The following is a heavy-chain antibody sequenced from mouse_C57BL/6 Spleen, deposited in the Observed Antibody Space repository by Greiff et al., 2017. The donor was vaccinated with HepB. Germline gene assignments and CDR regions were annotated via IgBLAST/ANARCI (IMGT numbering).Heavy chain of an antibody. CDR1: GYTFTSYW. J-gene: IGHJ4*01. D-gene: IGHD2-1*01. Sequence: QVQLKQPGAELVMPGASVTLSCKASGYTFTSYWMHWVKQRPGQGLEWIGEIDPSDSYTNYNQKFKGKSTLTVDKSSSTAYMQLSSLTSEDSAVYYCARGHGNLAMDYWGQGTSVTVSS. CDR2: IDPSDSYT. CDR3: ARGHGNLAMDY. V-gene: IGHV1-69*01.